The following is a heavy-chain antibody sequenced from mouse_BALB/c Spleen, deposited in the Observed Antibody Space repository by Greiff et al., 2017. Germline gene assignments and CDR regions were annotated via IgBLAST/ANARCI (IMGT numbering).Heavy chain of an antibody. CDR2: IWSGGST. CDR1: GFSLTSYG. Sequence: VQLQQSGPGLVQPSQSLSITCTVSGFSLTSYGVHWVRQSPGKGLEWLGVIWSGGSTDYNAAFISRLSISKDNSKSQVFFKMNSLQANDTAIYYCARGRGNGYPCAYWGQGTLVTVSA. D-gene: IGHD2-2*01. V-gene: IGHV2-2*02. CDR3: ARGRGNGYPCAY. J-gene: IGHJ3*01.